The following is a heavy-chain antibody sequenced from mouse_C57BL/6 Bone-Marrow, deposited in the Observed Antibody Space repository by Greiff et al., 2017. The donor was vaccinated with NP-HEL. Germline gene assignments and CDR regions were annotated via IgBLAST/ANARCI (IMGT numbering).Heavy chain of an antibody. CDR3: ARRWDYFDY. Sequence: LKQPGAELVKPGASVKLSCKASGYTFTSYWMQWVKQRPGQGLEWIGEIDPSDSYTNYNQKFKGKATLTVDTSSSTAYMQLSSLTSEDSAVYYCARRWDYFDYWGKGTTLTVSS. J-gene: IGHJ2*01. CDR1: GYTFTSYW. V-gene: IGHV1-50*01. CDR2: IDPSDSYT. D-gene: IGHD1-1*02.